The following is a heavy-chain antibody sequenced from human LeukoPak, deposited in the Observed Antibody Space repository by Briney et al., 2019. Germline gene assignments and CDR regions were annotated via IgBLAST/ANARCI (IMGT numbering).Heavy chain of an antibody. CDR3: ARGPGISGDHIYPDY. D-gene: IGHD2-21*01. CDR1: GYSISSGKY. J-gene: IGHJ4*02. Sequence: PSETLSLTCTVSGYSISSGKYGAWIRQTPGKGLAWIGSIYESGSTYYTSSLKSRVTMSVDTSKNQFSLNLTSVTAADTAVYFCARGPGISGDHIYPDYWGQGTLVTVSS. CDR2: IYESGST. V-gene: IGHV4-38-2*02.